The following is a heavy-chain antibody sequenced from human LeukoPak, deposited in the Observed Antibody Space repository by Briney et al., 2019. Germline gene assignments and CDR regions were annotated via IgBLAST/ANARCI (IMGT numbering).Heavy chain of an antibody. CDR2: ITGSGGST. J-gene: IGHJ4*02. Sequence: GGSLRLSCAASGFTFSSYAMSWVRQAPGKGLEWVSAITGSGGSTYYADSVKGRFAISRDNSKNTLYLQMNSLRAEDTAVYYCARGLHRYSGYDPPFDYWGQGTLVTVSS. D-gene: IGHD5-12*01. CDR1: GFTFSSYA. CDR3: ARGLHRYSGYDPPFDY. V-gene: IGHV3-23*01.